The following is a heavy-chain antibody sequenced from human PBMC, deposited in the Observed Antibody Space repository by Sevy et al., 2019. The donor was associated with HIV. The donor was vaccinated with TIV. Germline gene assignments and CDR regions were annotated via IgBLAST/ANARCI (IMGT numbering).Heavy chain of an antibody. V-gene: IGHV3-23*01. CDR3: ANAYSGSYSHSYLYALDV. J-gene: IGHJ6*02. Sequence: GGSLRLSCAVSGFTFTNAAMTWVRQAPGKGLEWVSGITISGDRKYYADSVKGRFTISRDNSKNTVYLEMNSLRNEDTAIYFCANAYSGSYSHSYLYALDVWGQGTTVTVSS. D-gene: IGHD1-26*01. CDR2: ITISGDRK. CDR1: GFTFTNAA.